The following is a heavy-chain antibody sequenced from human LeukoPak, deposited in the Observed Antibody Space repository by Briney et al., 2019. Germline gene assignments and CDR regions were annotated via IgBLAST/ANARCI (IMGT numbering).Heavy chain of an antibody. V-gene: IGHV1-18*01. J-gene: IGHJ4*02. D-gene: IGHD3-10*01. CDR2: ISAYNGNT. CDR1: GYTFTSYA. Sequence: ASVKVSCKASGYTFTSYAVNWVRQAPGQGLEWMGWISAYNGNTNYAQKLQGRVTMTTDTSTSTAYMELRSLRSDDTAVYYCARDYYGSGSYDYWGQGTLVTVSS. CDR3: ARDYYGSGSYDY.